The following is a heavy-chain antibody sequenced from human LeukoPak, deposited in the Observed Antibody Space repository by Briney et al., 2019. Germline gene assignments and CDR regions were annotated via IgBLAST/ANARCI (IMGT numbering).Heavy chain of an antibody. Sequence: GGSLRLSCAASGFTFSSYAMSWVRQAPGKGLEWVTAISGSGGSTYYADSVKGRFTISRDNSKNTLYLQMNSLRAEDTAVYYCVKILGSGSYSSDYWGQGTLVTVSS. CDR1: GFTFSSYA. CDR2: ISGSGGST. D-gene: IGHD3-10*01. J-gene: IGHJ4*02. CDR3: VKILGSGSYSSDY. V-gene: IGHV3-23*01.